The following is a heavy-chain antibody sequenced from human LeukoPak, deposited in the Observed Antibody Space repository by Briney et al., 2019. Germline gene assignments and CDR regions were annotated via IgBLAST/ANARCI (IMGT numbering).Heavy chain of an antibody. CDR2: ISGSGGST. CDR1: GFTFSSYA. Sequence: GALRLSCAASGFTFSSYAMSWVRQAPGKGLEWVSAISGSGGSTYYADSVKGRFTISRDNSKNTLYLQMNSLRAEDTAVYYCAKDLMVLYYFDYWGQGTLVTVSS. D-gene: IGHD3-10*01. CDR3: AKDLMVLYYFDY. V-gene: IGHV3-23*01. J-gene: IGHJ4*02.